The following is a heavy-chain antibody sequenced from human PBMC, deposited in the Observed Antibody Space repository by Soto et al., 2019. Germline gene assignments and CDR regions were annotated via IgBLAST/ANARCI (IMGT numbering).Heavy chain of an antibody. CDR2: ISHDGSHE. V-gene: IGHV3-30-3*01. CDR1: GLTFSTSA. J-gene: IGHJ5*02. D-gene: IGHD3-10*01. Sequence: QGQLHESGGGVVQPGRSLRLSCAASGLTFSTSAMHWVRQAPGKGLEWVAMISHDGSHEYYVDSVKGRFSVSRDNSHNILHLQMNSLRIEDTAVYFCARNSDLRLVRGWLDPWGQGTLVTVSS. CDR3: ARNSDLRLVRGWLDP.